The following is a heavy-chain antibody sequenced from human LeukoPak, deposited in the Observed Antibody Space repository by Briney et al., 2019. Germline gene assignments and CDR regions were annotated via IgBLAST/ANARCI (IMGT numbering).Heavy chain of an antibody. Sequence: PGGSLRLSCAASGFTFSSYAMSWVRQAPGKGLEWVSVISGSGGSTYYADSVKGRFIISRDNSKSTLYLQMNSLRTEDTAVYYCAKRDGYNSGPFDYWGQGTLVTVSS. CDR2: ISGSGGST. J-gene: IGHJ4*02. D-gene: IGHD5-24*01. CDR1: GFTFSSYA. V-gene: IGHV3-23*01. CDR3: AKRDGYNSGPFDY.